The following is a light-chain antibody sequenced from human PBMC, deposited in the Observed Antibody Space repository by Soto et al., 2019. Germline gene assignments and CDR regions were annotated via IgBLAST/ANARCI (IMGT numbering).Light chain of an antibody. CDR3: QQSYSSPPT. V-gene: IGKV1-39*01. CDR2: AAS. J-gene: IGKJ1*01. CDR1: QTISTY. Sequence: DIQLTQYPSSLSASVGDTVTITCRASQTISTYLLWYHQKPGKAPKLLIFAASSLQSGVPSRFSGSRSGPDFTLTISSLQPEDFATYYCQQSYSSPPTFGQGTKVEIK.